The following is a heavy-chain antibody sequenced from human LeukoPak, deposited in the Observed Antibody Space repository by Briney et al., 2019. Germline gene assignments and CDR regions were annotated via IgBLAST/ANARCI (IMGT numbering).Heavy chain of an antibody. CDR2: ISSSGGTI. V-gene: IGHV3-48*03. CDR3: ARDVSPYYYDSSGYPTLFDY. Sequence: GGSLRLSCAASGFTFSSYEMNWVRQAPGKGLEWVSYISSSGGTIYYADSVKGRSTISRDNAKNSLYLQMNSLRAEDTAVYYCARDVSPYYYDSSGYPTLFDYWGQGTLVTVSS. J-gene: IGHJ4*02. D-gene: IGHD3-22*01. CDR1: GFTFSSYE.